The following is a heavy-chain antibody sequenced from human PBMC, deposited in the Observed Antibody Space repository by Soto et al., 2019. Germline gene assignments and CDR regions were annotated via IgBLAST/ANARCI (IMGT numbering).Heavy chain of an antibody. CDR1: GDSVSNTNYF. CDR2: VYYTGTT. Sequence: SETLSLTYTVSGDSVSNTNYFWSWIRQPPGKGLEWIGYVYYTGTTDYNPSFKSRVTMSIDPSKNQFSLKVNSVTAADTAVYYCARLAKGRAEAQYSSGWYWFDPWCQGTLVTVSS. V-gene: IGHV4-61*01. J-gene: IGHJ5*02. CDR3: ARLAKGRAEAQYSSGWYWFDP. D-gene: IGHD6-19*01.